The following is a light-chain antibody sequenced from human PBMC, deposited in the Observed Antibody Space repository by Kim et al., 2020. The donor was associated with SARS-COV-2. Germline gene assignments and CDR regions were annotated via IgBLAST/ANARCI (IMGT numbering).Light chain of an antibody. J-gene: IGLJ1*01. CDR1: RGDGGGYNY. Sequence: GQSITSSCTGARGDGGGYNYVSWYQQHPGKAPKLMIYDVSNRPSGVSNRFSGSKSGNTASLTISGLQAEDEADYYCSSYTSSIPYVFGTGTKVTVL. CDR3: SSYTSSIPYV. V-gene: IGLV2-14*03. CDR2: DVS.